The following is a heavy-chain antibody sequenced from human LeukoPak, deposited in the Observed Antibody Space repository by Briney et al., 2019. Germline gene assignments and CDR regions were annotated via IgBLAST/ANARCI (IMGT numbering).Heavy chain of an antibody. CDR1: GFTFSNYW. V-gene: IGHV3-30*02. J-gene: IGHJ4*02. D-gene: IGHD1-26*01. Sequence: GGSLRLSCVASGFTFSNYWMSWVRQAPGKGLEWVAFIRYDGSNKYYADSVKGRFTISRDNSKNTLYLQMNSPRAEDTAVYYCARSGSYFRYYFDYWGQGTLVTVSS. CDR3: ARSGSYFRYYFDY. CDR2: IRYDGSNK.